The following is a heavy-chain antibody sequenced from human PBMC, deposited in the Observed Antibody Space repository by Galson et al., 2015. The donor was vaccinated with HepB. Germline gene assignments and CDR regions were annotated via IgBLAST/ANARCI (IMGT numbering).Heavy chain of an antibody. V-gene: IGHV1-69*06. CDR1: GGTFSSYA. J-gene: IGHJ4*02. CDR3: ARESMPGPWGDY. Sequence: SCKASGGTFSSYAISWVRQAPGQGLGWTGGIIPIFGTANYAQKFQGRVTITADKSTSTAYMELRSLRSDDTAVYYCARESMPGPWGDYWGQGTLVTVSS. CDR2: IIPIFGTA. D-gene: IGHD7-27*01.